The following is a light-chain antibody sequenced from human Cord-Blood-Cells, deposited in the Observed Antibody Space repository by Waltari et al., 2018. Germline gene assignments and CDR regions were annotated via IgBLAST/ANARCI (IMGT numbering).Light chain of an antibody. J-gene: IGKJ5*01. CDR3: QQRSNWIT. CDR1: QRVSSY. CDR2: DAS. V-gene: IGKV3-11*01. Sequence: EIVLPQSPASLSLSPGERATLSCRASQRVSSYLAWYQQKPGQAPRLLIYDASNRATGIPARFSGSGSGTDFTLTISSLEPEDFAVYYCQQRSNWITFGQGTRLEIK.